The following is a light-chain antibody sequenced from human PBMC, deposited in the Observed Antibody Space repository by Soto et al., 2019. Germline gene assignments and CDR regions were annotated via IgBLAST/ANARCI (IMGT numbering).Light chain of an antibody. CDR1: QSLLYVDGKTY. V-gene: IGKV2D-29*01. J-gene: IGKJ1*01. CDR2: EVF. Sequence: DIGMTQSPLSLSVTPGQPASISCKSSQSLLYVDGKTYLYWYLQKSGQPPQLLIYEVFNRISGVPDRFSGSGSGTDFTLKISRVEAEDVWVYYCMQGIQLPLTFGQGTKVEIK. CDR3: MQGIQLPLT.